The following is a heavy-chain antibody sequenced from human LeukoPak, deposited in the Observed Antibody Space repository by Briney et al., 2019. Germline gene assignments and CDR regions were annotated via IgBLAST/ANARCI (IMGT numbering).Heavy chain of an antibody. CDR1: GGAFSGYY. CDR3: ARVRPYYNWNYPYYFDY. V-gene: IGHV4-34*01. D-gene: IGHD1-7*01. Sequence: SETLSLTCAVYGGAFSGYYWSWIRQPPGQGLEWIGEINHSGSTNYNPSLKSRVTISVDTSKNQFSLKLSSVTAADTAVYYCARVRPYYNWNYPYYFDYWGQGTLVTVSS. J-gene: IGHJ4*02. CDR2: INHSGST.